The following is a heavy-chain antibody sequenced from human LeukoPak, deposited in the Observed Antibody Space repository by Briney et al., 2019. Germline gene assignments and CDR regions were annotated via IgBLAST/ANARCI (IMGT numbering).Heavy chain of an antibody. Sequence: GGSLRLSCATSGFTFSNYVMSWVRQAPGKGLEWVSAIGGSDGATYYADSVKGRFTISRDNSKNTLYLQMNSLRAEDTAVYYCASAAGHYYYYYMNVWGKGTTVTVSS. D-gene: IGHD6-13*01. CDR3: ASAAGHYYYYYMNV. V-gene: IGHV3-23*01. CDR1: GFTFSNYV. J-gene: IGHJ6*03. CDR2: IGGSDGAT.